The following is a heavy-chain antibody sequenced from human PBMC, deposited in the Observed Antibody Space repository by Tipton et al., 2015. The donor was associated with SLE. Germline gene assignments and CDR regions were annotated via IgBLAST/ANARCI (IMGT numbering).Heavy chain of an antibody. V-gene: IGHV4-34*01. J-gene: IGHJ4*02. CDR2: IKHSGIT. CDR3: ARDDDSWSGYYLWQY. CDR1: GGSLSGYY. D-gene: IGHD3-3*01. Sequence: TLSLTCAVYGGSLSGYYWSWFRPPPGKGVGWIGEIKHSGITNYNPSLKGRVTISGDTPKNQFSLKLSPVTAADTAVYFCARDDDSWSGYYLWQYWGPGSLVTVSS.